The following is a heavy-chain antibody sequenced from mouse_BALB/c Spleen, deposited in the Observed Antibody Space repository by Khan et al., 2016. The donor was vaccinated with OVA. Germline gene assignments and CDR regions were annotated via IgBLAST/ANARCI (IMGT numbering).Heavy chain of an antibody. CDR1: GYTFTDYS. CDR2: ISTDSVNT. J-gene: IGHJ2*01. Sequence: QVQLKQSGPELVRPGVSVKISCKGSGYTFTDYSMHWVKQSHAKSLEWIGVISTDSVNTNYNQKFKGKATLTVDKSSSTAYMELARMTSEDSVIYYCAIRDYFDYWGQGTTLTGSS. CDR3: AIRDYFDY. V-gene: IGHV1S137*01.